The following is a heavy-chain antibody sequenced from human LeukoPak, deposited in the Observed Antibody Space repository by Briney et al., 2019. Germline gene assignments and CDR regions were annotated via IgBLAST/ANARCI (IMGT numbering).Heavy chain of an antibody. D-gene: IGHD1-26*01. CDR1: GYTFTSND. CDR3: ARGPMGVGAHCDY. J-gene: IGHJ4*02. Sequence: GASVKVSCKASGYTFTSNDINWVRQAIGQGLEWMGWMNPNSGDTGYVQKFQGRVTMTRNTSISTAYMELSSLRSEGTAVYYCARGPMGVGAHCDYWGQGTLVTVSS. CDR2: MNPNSGDT. V-gene: IGHV1-8*01.